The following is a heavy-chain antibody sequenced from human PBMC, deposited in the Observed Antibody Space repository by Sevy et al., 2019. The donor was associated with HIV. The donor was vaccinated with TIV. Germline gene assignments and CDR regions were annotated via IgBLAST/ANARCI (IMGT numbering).Heavy chain of an antibody. D-gene: IGHD2-21*02. CDR2: ISHDGNYK. CDR3: ALLFSCGVDCDYLDY. J-gene: IGHJ4*02. Sequence: GGSLRLSCAASGFTFSNYDMHWVRQAPGKGLEWVAVISHDGNYKNYADSVKVRFTISRDDFKNTLYLQMSSLRPEDTAVYFCALLFSCGVDCDYLDYWGQGALVTVSS. CDR1: GFTFSNYD. V-gene: IGHV3-30-3*01.